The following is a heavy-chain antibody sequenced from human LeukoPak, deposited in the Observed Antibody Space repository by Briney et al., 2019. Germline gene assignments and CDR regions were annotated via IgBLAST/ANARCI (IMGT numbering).Heavy chain of an antibody. CDR2: IYYSGST. CDR1: GGSISNYY. Sequence: SETLSLTCTVSGGSISNYYWSWIRQPPGKGLERIGNIYYSGSTNYNPSLKSRVTLSLDTSKNQFSLKLSSVTAADTAVYYCARGGVWELLDYWGQGTLVTVSS. CDR3: ARGGVWELLDY. D-gene: IGHD1-26*01. J-gene: IGHJ4*02. V-gene: IGHV4-59*01.